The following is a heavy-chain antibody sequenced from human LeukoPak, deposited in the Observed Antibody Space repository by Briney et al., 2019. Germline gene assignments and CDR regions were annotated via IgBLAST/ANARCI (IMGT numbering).Heavy chain of an antibody. D-gene: IGHD3-22*01. V-gene: IGHV3-23*01. J-gene: IGHJ4*02. CDR1: GFTFSSYA. Sequence: GGSLRLSCAASGFTFSSYAMSWVRQAPGKGLEWVSSINSSGGSTYYADSVKGRFTISRDNSKNTLYLQMNSLRVEDTAVYYCARDGRWINYYDGNAPVWGQGIQVTVSS. CDR3: ARDGRWINYYDGNAPV. CDR2: INSSGGST.